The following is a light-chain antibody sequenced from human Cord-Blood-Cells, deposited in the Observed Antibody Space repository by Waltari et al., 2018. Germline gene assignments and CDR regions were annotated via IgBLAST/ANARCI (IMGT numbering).Light chain of an antibody. V-gene: IGLV2-14*01. CDR1: SSDVCGYNY. Sequence: QSALTQPASVSGSPGQSIPISCTGTSSDVCGYNYVSWYQQHPGKAPKLMIYEVSNRPSGVSNRFSGSKSGNTASLTISGLQAEDEADYYCSSYTSSSTYVFGTGTKVTVL. J-gene: IGLJ1*01. CDR3: SSYTSSSTYV. CDR2: EVS.